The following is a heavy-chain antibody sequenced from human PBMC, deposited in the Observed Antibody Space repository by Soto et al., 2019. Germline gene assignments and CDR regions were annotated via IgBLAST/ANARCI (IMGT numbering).Heavy chain of an antibody. CDR3: AGSGSYLDLGAFDI. CDR1: GFTVSSYI. V-gene: IGHV3-48*02. CDR2: ISSSSSTI. Sequence: EVQLVESGGGFLQPGGSLRRSCAASGFTVSSYIMNWVRQAPGKGQEWGSYISSSSSTIYYADSVKGRFTISRDNAKNSLYLQMNSLRDADTAVYYCAGSGSYLDLGAFDIWGQGTMVTVSS. J-gene: IGHJ3*02. D-gene: IGHD3-10*01.